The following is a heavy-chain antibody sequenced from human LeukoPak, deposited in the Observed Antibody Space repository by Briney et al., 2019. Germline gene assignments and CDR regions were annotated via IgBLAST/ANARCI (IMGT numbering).Heavy chain of an antibody. CDR2: ISYDGSNK. D-gene: IGHD6-6*01. Sequence: PGGSLRLSCAASGFTFSSYAMHWVRQAPGKGLEWVAVISYDGSNKYYADSVKGRFTISRDNSKNTLYLQMNSLRAEDTAVYYCAREILVKYSSSSFDYWGQGTLVTVSS. CDR3: AREILVKYSSSSFDY. V-gene: IGHV3-30*04. J-gene: IGHJ4*02. CDR1: GFTFSSYA.